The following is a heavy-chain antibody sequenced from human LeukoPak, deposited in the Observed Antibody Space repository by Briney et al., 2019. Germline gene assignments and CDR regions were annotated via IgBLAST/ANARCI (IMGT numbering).Heavy chain of an antibody. CDR1: GFTFSSYG. V-gene: IGHV3-30*18. CDR3: AKPIVVVPAAHSGMDV. D-gene: IGHD2-2*01. CDR2: ISYDGSNK. Sequence: PGGSLRLSCAASGFTFSSYGMHWVRQAPGKGLEWVAVISYDGSNKYYADSVKGRFTISRDNSKNTLYLQMNSLRAEDTAVYYCAKPIVVVPAAHSGMDVWGQGTTVTVSS. J-gene: IGHJ6*02.